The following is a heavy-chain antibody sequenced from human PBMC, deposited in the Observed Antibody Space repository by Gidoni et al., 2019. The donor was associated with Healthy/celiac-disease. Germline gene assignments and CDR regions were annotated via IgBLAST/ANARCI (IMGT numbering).Heavy chain of an antibody. CDR3: ARHLSVWGSYPDAFDI. J-gene: IGHJ3*02. CDR1: GGSISSSSYS. CDR2: IYYSGST. Sequence: QLQLQESGPGLVKPSETLSLTCTVSGGSISSSSYSWGWIRQPPGKGLEWIGSIYYSGSTYYNTSLKSRVTISVDTSKNQFSLKLSSVTAADTAVYYCARHLSVWGSYPDAFDIWGQGTMVTVSS. D-gene: IGHD3-16*02. V-gene: IGHV4-39*01.